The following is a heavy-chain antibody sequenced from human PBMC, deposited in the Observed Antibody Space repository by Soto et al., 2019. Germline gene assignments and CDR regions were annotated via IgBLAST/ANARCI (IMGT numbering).Heavy chain of an antibody. D-gene: IGHD6-19*01. Sequence: QVHLVQPGAEVKTPGASVKVSCKASGYTFTDYDINWVRQAPGQGLEWVGRMNPNSGRTDYAQKFQARVTMTRDNSISTAYLELSSLGYEDTAVFYCSTWGRNGWYTGFFWGQGTLVTVAS. CDR1: GYTFTDYD. CDR3: STWGRNGWYTGFF. J-gene: IGHJ4*02. CDR2: MNPNSGRT. V-gene: IGHV1-8*01.